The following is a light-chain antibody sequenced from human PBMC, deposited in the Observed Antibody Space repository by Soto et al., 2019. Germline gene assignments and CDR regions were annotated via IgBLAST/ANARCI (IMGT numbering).Light chain of an antibody. J-gene: IGLJ1*01. CDR1: SSNMGTNT. CDR3: VAWDDSLNGHV. CDR2: VND. Sequence: QSVLTQPPSASGTPGQRVTISCSGGSSNMGTNTVSWYQQVPGTAPKVLIYVNDQRPSGVPDRFSGSNSGTSASLAISGLQPEDEAAYYCVAWDDSLNGHVFGTGTKLTVL. V-gene: IGLV1-44*01.